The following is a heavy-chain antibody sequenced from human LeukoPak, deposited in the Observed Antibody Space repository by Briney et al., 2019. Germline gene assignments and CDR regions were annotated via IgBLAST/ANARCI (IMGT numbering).Heavy chain of an antibody. CDR1: GYTLTELS. V-gene: IGHV1-24*01. CDR3: ATTGPAPSEYFQH. Sequence: ASVKVSCKVCGYTLTELSMHWVRQAPGKGLEWMGGFDPEDGETIYAQKFQGRVTMTEDTSTDTAYMELSSLRSEDTAVYYCATTGPAPSEYFQHWGQGTLVTVSS. CDR2: FDPEDGET. J-gene: IGHJ1*01.